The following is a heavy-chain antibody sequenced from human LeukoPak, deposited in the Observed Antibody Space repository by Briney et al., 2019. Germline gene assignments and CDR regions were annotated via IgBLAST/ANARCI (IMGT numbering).Heavy chain of an antibody. J-gene: IGHJ4*02. CDR1: GFTFSNYW. CDR2: VNTDESRT. V-gene: IGHV3-74*01. CDR3: ARGASGSYYVDY. Sequence: PGGPLRLSCVASGFTFSNYWMHWVRQAPGKGLVWVSRVNTDESRTSYADSVKGRFTISRGNAKNTVYLQMNSLRAEDTAVYYCARGASGSYYVDYWGQGILVTVSS. D-gene: IGHD1-26*01.